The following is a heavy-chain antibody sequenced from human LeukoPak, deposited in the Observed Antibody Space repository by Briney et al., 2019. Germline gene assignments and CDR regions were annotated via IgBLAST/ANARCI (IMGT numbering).Heavy chain of an antibody. J-gene: IGHJ3*02. CDR3: ANRGYSYGDDAFDI. CDR2: IYHSGST. V-gene: IGHV4-59*04. Sequence: SETLSLTCTVSGGSISSYYWSWIRQPPGKGLEWIGYIYHSGSTYYNPSLKSRVTISVDRSKNQFSLKLSSVTAADTAVYYCANRGYSYGDDAFDIWGQGTMVTVSS. D-gene: IGHD5-18*01. CDR1: GGSISSYY.